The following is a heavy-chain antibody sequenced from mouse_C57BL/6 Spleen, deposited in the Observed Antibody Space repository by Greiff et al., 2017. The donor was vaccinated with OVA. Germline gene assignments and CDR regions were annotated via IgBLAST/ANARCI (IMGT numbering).Heavy chain of an antibody. CDR2: ILPGSGST. Sequence: QVQLQQSGAELMKPGASVKLSCKATGYTFTGYWIEWVKQRPGHGLEWIGEILPGSGSTNYNEKFKGKATFTADTSSNTSYMQLSSLTTEDSAIYYGARRGARTWGVYFDYWGQGTTLTVSS. D-gene: IGHD4-1*01. J-gene: IGHJ2*01. CDR3: ARRGARTWGVYFDY. CDR1: GYTFTGYW. V-gene: IGHV1-9*01.